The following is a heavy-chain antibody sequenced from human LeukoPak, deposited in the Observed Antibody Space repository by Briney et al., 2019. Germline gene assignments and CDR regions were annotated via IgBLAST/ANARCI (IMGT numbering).Heavy chain of an antibody. J-gene: IGHJ5*02. Sequence: PGGSLRLSCAASGFTVSSNYISWVRQAPGKGLEWVSIIYSGGSTYYADSVKGRFTISRDNSKNTVYLQMNSLRAEDTAVYYCGRATAGSGNWFDHWGQGTLVTVSP. CDR3: GRATAGSGNWFDH. CDR2: IYSGGST. V-gene: IGHV3-53*01. D-gene: IGHD6-13*01. CDR1: GFTVSSNY.